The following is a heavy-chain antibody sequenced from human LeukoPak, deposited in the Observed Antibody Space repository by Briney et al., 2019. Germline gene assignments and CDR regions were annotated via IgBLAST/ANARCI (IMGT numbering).Heavy chain of an antibody. CDR3: ARGGSYRGDWFDP. CDR1: GFTVSSNY. D-gene: IGHD1-26*01. Sequence: QPGGSLRLSCAASGFTVSSNYMSWVRQAPGKGLEWVSVIYSGGSTYYADSVKGRLTISRDNSKNTLYLQMNSQRAEDTAVYYCARGGSYRGDWFDPWGQGTLVTVSS. V-gene: IGHV3-53*01. J-gene: IGHJ5*02. CDR2: IYSGGST.